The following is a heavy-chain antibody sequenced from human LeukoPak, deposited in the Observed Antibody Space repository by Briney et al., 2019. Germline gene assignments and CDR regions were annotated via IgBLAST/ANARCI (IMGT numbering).Heavy chain of an antibody. CDR1: GFTFSSYA. Sequence: GGSLRLSCAASGFTFSSYAMSWVRQAPGKGLEWVSAISGSGGSTYYADSVKGRFTISRDNSKNTLYLQMNSLRAEDTAVYYCAKDTAPLGATKEFDHWGQGTLVTVSS. CDR3: AKDTAPLGATKEFDH. D-gene: IGHD1-26*01. J-gene: IGHJ4*02. CDR2: ISGSGGST. V-gene: IGHV3-23*01.